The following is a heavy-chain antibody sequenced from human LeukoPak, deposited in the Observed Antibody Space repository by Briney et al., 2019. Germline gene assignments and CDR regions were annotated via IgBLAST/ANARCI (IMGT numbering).Heavy chain of an antibody. CDR2: IYSDGST. CDR1: GFTVSDNY. D-gene: IGHD2-21*01. CDR3: ARAPVTSCRGAYCYPFDY. V-gene: IGHV3-53*01. J-gene: IGHJ4*02. Sequence: GGSLRLSCAASGFTVSDNYMSWVRQAPGKGLEGVSVIYSDGSTYYADSVRGRFTISRDNSKNTLYLQMNSLRVEDAAVYYCARAPVTSCRGAYCYPFDYWGQGTLVTVSS.